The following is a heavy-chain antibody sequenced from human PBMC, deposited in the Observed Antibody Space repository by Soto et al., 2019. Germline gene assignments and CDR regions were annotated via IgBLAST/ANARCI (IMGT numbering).Heavy chain of an antibody. Sequence: SETLSLTCAVSNGSISTTNWWSWVRQPPGKGLEWIGEIYHSGTTSYNPSLKSRVTISVDKSTNQFSLKLNSVTTADTALYYCARRRAVWVKQVGAASDSWGQGPLVTVSS. CDR2: IYHSGTT. V-gene: IGHV4-4*02. CDR1: NGSISTTNW. CDR3: ARRRAVWVKQVGAASDS. D-gene: IGHD6-19*01. J-gene: IGHJ4*02.